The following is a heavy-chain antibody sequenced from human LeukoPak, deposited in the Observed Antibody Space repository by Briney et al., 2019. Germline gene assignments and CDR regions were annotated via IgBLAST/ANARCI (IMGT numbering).Heavy chain of an antibody. CDR2: IKSQHDGGAV. CDR3: TTSAAGNPH. CDR1: GFRFTETW. J-gene: IGHJ4*02. Sequence: SGGSLRLSCAASGFRFTETWMIWVRQAPGKGLEWLGRIKSQHDGGAVEYTVPVKGRFTISRDDSKSTLYLQMDSLKTEDTAVYYCTTSAAGNPHWGQGTLVTVSS. V-gene: IGHV3-15*01. D-gene: IGHD6-13*01.